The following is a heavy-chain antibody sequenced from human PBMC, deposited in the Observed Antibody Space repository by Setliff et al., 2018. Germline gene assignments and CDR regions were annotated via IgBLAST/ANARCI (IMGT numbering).Heavy chain of an antibody. CDR1: GGPVGRDFSY. CDR3: ARAHTWSLPNDNSGYPGWFDP. D-gene: IGHD3-22*01. Sequence: SETLSLPCPFSGGPVGRDFSYWTWIRQPAGKGLEWIGQVYVGGNTYYNPSFEIRVSISVDTSKNHVSLKLSSVTAADTAVYYCARAHTWSLPNDNSGYPGWFDPWGQGTLVTVSS. V-gene: IGHV4-61*09. J-gene: IGHJ5*02. CDR2: VYVGGNT.